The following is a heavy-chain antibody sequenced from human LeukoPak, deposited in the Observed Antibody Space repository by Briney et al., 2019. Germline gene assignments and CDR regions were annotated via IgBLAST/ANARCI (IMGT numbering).Heavy chain of an antibody. CDR3: ARDIESGPYGGNPNAAFDI. V-gene: IGHV4-39*07. CDR2: IYHSGST. D-gene: IGHD4-23*01. Sequence: PSETLSLTCTVSGGSISSSSYYWGWIRQPPGKGLEWIGSIYHSGSTYYNPSLKSRVTISVDTSKNQFSLKLSSVTAADTAVYYCARDIESGPYGGNPNAAFDIWGQGTMVTVSS. CDR1: GGSISSSSYY. J-gene: IGHJ3*02.